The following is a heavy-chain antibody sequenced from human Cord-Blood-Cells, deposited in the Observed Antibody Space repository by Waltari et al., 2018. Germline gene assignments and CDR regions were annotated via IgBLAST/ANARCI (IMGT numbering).Heavy chain of an antibody. CDR3: AKDMRYILGRDAFDI. D-gene: IGHD3-16*01. V-gene: IGHV3-9*01. J-gene: IGHJ3*02. CDR2: ISWNSGSI. Sequence: EVQLVESGGGLVQRGRSLRLSCAASGFTFDDYAMHWVRTASGKGLEWVSGISWNSGSIGYADSVKGRFTISRDNAKNSLYLQMNSLRAEDTALYYCAKDMRYILGRDAFDIWGQGTMVTVSS. CDR1: GFTFDDYA.